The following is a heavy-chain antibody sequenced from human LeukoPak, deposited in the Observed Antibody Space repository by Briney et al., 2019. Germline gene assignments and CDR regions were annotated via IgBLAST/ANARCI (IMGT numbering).Heavy chain of an antibody. Sequence: ASVKVSCKASGGTFSSYAISWVRQAPGQGLEWMGRIIPIFGTANYAQKFQGRVTITTDESTSTAYMELSSLRSEDTAVYYCARHQWELRAGSDIDIDYWGKGTLVTVSS. CDR2: IIPIFGTA. CDR1: GGTFSSYA. CDR3: ARHQWELRAGSDIDIDY. J-gene: IGHJ4*02. D-gene: IGHD1-26*01. V-gene: IGHV1-69*05.